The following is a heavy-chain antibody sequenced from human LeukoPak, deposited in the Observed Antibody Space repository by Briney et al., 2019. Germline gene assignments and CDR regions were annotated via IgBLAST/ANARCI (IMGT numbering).Heavy chain of an antibody. Sequence: SETLSLTCAVYGGSFSGYYWSWIRQPPGKGLEWIGEINHSGSTNYNPSLKSRVTISVDTSKDQFSLKLSSVTAADTAVYYRARRRSSNYSDYWGQGTLVTVSS. J-gene: IGHJ4*02. CDR3: ARRRSSNYSDY. CDR1: GGSFSGYY. CDR2: INHSGST. D-gene: IGHD2-2*01. V-gene: IGHV4-34*01.